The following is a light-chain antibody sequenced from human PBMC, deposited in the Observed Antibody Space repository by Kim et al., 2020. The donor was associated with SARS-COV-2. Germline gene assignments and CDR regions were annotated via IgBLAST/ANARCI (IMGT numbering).Light chain of an antibody. CDR3: QQYSSSPLT. V-gene: IGKV3-20*01. CDR2: ATS. J-gene: IGKJ4*01. Sequence: EIVLTQSPGTLSLSPGERATLSCRASQSVNTNYLAWYQQKPGQAPRLLIYATSNRATGIPDRLSGSGSGTDFTLTISRLEPEDFAVYYCQQYSSSPLTFGGGTKVEIK. CDR1: QSVNTNY.